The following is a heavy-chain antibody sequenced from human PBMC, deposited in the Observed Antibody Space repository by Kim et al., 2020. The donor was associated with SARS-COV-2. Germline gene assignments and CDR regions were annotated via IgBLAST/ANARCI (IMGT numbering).Heavy chain of an antibody. J-gene: IGHJ4*02. Sequence: GGSLRLSCAASGFTFSSYAMSWVRQAPGKGLEWVSGISGSGGSTYYADSVKGRFTISRDNSKNTMYLQMNSLRAEDTAVYYCAKGYCSGDGCRGIYWGQGTLVTVSS. CDR2: ISGSGGST. D-gene: IGHD2-15*01. V-gene: IGHV3-23*01. CDR1: GFTFSSYA. CDR3: AKGYCSGDGCRGIY.